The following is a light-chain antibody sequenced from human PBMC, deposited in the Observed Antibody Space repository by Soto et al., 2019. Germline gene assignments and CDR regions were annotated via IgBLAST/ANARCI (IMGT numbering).Light chain of an antibody. CDR3: CSYAGDYTFV. J-gene: IGLJ1*01. Sequence: QSALTQPRSVSGSPGQSVTLSCTGTSNDVGGYNYVTWYQQYPGKAPKVMIYDVKTRPSGVPDRFSGSKSGNTASLTISGLQAEDEADYCCCSYAGDYTFVFGTGTKLTVL. CDR1: SNDVGGYNY. CDR2: DVK. V-gene: IGLV2-11*01.